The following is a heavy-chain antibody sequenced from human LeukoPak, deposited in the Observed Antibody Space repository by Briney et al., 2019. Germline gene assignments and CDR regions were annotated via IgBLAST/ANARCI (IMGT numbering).Heavy chain of an antibody. CDR3: ATDYYGSPEY. Sequence: GGSLRLSCAASGFTFSSYAMSWVRQAPGKGLEWVSAISGSGGNTYYADSVKGRFTISRDNAKNSVYLQMNSLRAEDTAVYYCATDYYGSPEYWGQGTLVTVSS. J-gene: IGHJ4*02. CDR2: ISGSGGNT. V-gene: IGHV3-23*01. CDR1: GFTFSSYA. D-gene: IGHD1-26*01.